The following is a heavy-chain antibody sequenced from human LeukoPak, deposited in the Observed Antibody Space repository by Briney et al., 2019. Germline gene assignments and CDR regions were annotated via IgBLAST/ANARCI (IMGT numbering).Heavy chain of an antibody. V-gene: IGHV3-9*01. Sequence: PGGSPRLSCAASGFTFDDYAMHWVRQAPGKGLEWVSGISWNSGSIGYADPVKGRFTISRDNAKNSLYLQMNSLRAEDTAVYYCAKDRVTAAGYYFDYWGQGTLVTVSS. CDR2: ISWNSGSI. CDR3: AKDRVTAAGYYFDY. J-gene: IGHJ4*02. D-gene: IGHD6-13*01. CDR1: GFTFDDYA.